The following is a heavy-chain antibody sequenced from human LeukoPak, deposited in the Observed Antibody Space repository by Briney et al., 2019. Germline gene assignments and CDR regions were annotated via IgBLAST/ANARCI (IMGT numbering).Heavy chain of an antibody. D-gene: IGHD2-15*01. CDR3: VREGRYCAGGSCF. J-gene: IGHJ4*02. CDR2: ISSNGGDS. Sequence: PGGSLSLSCSASGVTFSSNSIHWVRQVPGKGLEYVAAISSNGGDSYYADSVKGRFTISRDNSKNTLYLQMSSLRVGDTALYYSVREGRYCAGGSCFWGQGTLVTVSS. CDR1: GVTFSSNS. V-gene: IGHV3-64D*06.